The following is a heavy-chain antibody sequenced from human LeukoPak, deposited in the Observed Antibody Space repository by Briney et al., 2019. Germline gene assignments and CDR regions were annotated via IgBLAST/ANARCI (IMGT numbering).Heavy chain of an antibody. Sequence: KPSETLSLTCAVYGGSFSGYYWSWIRQPPGKGLEWIGEINHSGSTNYNPSLKSRVTISVDTSKNQFSLKLSSVTAADTAVYYCARGDSSSSWCLDYWGQGTLVTVSS. D-gene: IGHD6-6*01. CDR3: ARGDSSSSWCLDY. J-gene: IGHJ4*02. CDR2: INHSGST. CDR1: GGSFSGYY. V-gene: IGHV4-34*01.